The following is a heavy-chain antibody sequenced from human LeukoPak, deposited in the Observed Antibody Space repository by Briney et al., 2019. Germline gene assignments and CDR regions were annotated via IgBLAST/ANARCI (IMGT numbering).Heavy chain of an antibody. J-gene: IGHJ5*02. Sequence: SETLSLTCAVSGVSISPYYWAWIRQPPGKGLEWIGYIHTSGSTNYNPSLKSRVTISVDTSKNQFSLKLSSVTAADTAVYYCARRVSSSWSNWFDPWGQGTLVTVSS. CDR1: GVSISPYY. D-gene: IGHD6-13*01. CDR2: IHTSGST. CDR3: ARRVSSSWSNWFDP. V-gene: IGHV4-4*09.